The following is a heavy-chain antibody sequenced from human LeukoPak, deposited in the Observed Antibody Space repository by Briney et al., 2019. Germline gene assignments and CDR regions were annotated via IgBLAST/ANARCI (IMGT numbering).Heavy chain of an antibody. CDR3: AGGYRDPYGSGTRDDAFDI. Sequence: SETLSLTCTVSGVSISSSSYYWGWIRQPPGKGLEWIGSIYYSGSTYYNPSLKSRVTISVDTSKNQFSLKLSSVTAADTAVYYCAGGYRDPYGSGTRDDAFDIWGQGTMVTVSS. J-gene: IGHJ3*02. D-gene: IGHD3-10*01. V-gene: IGHV4-39*07. CDR2: IYYSGST. CDR1: GVSISSSSYY.